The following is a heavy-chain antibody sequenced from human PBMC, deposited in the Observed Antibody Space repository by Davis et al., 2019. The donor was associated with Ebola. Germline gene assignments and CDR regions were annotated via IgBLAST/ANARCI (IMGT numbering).Heavy chain of an antibody. D-gene: IGHD3-22*01. CDR1: GGSFSGYY. J-gene: IGHJ4*02. CDR2: INHSGST. CDR3: ARGVYYYDSSGKSRYFDY. Sequence: PSETLSLTCAVYGGSFSGYYWSWIRQPPGKGLEWIGEINHSGSTNYNPSLKSRVTISVDTSKNQFSLKLSSLTAADTAVYYCARGVYYYDSSGKSRYFDYWGQGTLVTVSS. V-gene: IGHV4-34*01.